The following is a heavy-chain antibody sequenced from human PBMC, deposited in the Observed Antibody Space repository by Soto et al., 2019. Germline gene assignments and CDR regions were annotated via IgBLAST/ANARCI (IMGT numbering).Heavy chain of an antibody. CDR1: GYTFTDYA. CDR2: MNAGVGNT. V-gene: IGHV1-3*01. D-gene: IGHD5-18*01. J-gene: IGHJ4*02. CDR3: ARDTGYTFGSLNY. Sequence: HVELVQSGADVKKPGASVTISCKASGYTFTDYALHWVRQAPGQRLEWMGWMNAGVGNTLYSQKFQGRITITRDISASTAYMELNSLKSEDTAIYYCARDTGYTFGSLNYWGPGTLVTVSS.